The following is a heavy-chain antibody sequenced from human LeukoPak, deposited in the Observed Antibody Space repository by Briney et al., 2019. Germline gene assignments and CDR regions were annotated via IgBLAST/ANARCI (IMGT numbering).Heavy chain of an antibody. CDR1: GGSVDSRHYY. J-gene: IGHJ5*02. V-gene: IGHV4-39*07. Sequence: PSETLSLTCTVSGGSVDSRHYYWTWIRQSPGKGLEWIGSIYYTGNSYYNPSLKSRVTISLDTSENQFSLRLRSATAADTAVYYCARDHESGVVAAKGTWFDTWGQGTVVSVSS. CDR2: IYYTGNS. D-gene: IGHD2-15*01. CDR3: ARDHESGVVAAKGTWFDT.